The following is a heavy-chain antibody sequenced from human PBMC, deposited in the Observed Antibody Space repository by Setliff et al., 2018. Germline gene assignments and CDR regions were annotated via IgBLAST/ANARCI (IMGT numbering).Heavy chain of an antibody. CDR2: IYSSGST. CDR1: GGSISSGDYY. D-gene: IGHD3-22*01. CDR3: ARESRYYYDNLGTLDY. V-gene: IGHV4-30-4*08. J-gene: IGHJ4*02. Sequence: SETLSLTCTVSGGSISSGDYYWSRIRQPPGKGLEWIGYIYSSGSTYYNPSLKSRVSISVDTSKNQFSLKLSSVTAADTAVYYCARESRYYYDNLGTLDYWGQGTLVTVSS.